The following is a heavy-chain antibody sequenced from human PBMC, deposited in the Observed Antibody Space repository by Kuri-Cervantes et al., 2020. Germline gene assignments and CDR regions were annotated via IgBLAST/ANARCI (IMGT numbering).Heavy chain of an antibody. CDR3: ARGGSSPKNDAFDI. V-gene: IGHV4-39*01. Sequence: SETLSLTCTVSGGSISRSSYYWGWIRQSPGKGLEWIGSMYYSGSTYYNPSLKSRVTMSVDTSKNQFSLKLSSVTAADTAVYYCARGGSSPKNDAFDIWGQGTMVTVSS. CDR1: GGSISRSSYY. CDR2: MYYSGST. J-gene: IGHJ3*02. D-gene: IGHD6-13*01.